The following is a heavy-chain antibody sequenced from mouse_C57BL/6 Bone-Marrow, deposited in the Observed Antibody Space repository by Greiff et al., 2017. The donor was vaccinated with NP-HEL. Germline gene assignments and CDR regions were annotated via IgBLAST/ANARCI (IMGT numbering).Heavy chain of an antibody. CDR3: ARYYDYDGHYFDF. Sequence: EVMLVESGGGLVQPGGSLSLSCAASGFTFTDYYMSWVRQPPGKALEWLGFIRNKANGYTTEYSVSVKGRFTISRDNYKSIIHLQMNALRAEDSATYYCARYYDYDGHYFDFWGRGTTLTVSS. CDR2: IRNKANGYTT. CDR1: GFTFTDYY. V-gene: IGHV7-3*01. J-gene: IGHJ2*01. D-gene: IGHD2-4*01.